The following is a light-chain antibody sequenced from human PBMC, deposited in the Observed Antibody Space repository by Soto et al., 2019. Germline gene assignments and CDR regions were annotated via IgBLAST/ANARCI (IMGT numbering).Light chain of an antibody. CDR1: QSVSSSY. V-gene: IGKV3-20*01. CDR3: QQYGSSRTWT. J-gene: IGKJ1*01. Sequence: EIVVTQSPVTLAFSAFERATLSCRASQSVSSSYLAWYQQKPGQAPRLLIYGASSRATGIPDRFSGSGSGTDFTLTISRLEPEDFAVYYCQQYGSSRTWTFGQGTKVDIK. CDR2: GAS.